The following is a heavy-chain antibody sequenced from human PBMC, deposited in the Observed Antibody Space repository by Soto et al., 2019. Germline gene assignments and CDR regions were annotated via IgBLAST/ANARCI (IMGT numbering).Heavy chain of an antibody. Sequence: QVQLVESGGGVVQPGRSLRLSCAASGFTFSSYAMHWVRQAPGKGLEWVAVISYDGSNKYYADSVKGRFTISRDNSKNTLYLQMNSLRAEDTAVYYCAREKAYSGSSLDYWGQGTLVTVSS. D-gene: IGHD1-26*01. CDR2: ISYDGSNK. V-gene: IGHV3-30-3*01. CDR1: GFTFSSYA. J-gene: IGHJ4*02. CDR3: AREKAYSGSSLDY.